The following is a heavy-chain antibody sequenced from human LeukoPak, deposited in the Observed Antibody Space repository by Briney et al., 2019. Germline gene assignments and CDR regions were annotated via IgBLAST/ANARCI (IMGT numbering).Heavy chain of an antibody. J-gene: IGHJ6*03. Sequence: PGGSLRLSCAASGFTFSSYGMHWVRRAPGKGLEWVAFIRYDGSNKYHADSVKGRFTISRDNSKNTLYLQMNSLRAEDTAVYYCAKLGKTENHYGSGRFSYYYYMDVWGKGTTVTISS. CDR1: GFTFSSYG. CDR2: IRYDGSNK. V-gene: IGHV3-30*02. D-gene: IGHD3-10*01. CDR3: AKLGKTENHYGSGRFSYYYYMDV.